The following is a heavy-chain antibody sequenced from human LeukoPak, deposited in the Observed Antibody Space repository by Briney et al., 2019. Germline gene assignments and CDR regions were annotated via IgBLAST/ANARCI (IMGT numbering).Heavy chain of an antibody. J-gene: IGHJ4*02. CDR2: INGDGGST. CDR3: AREEFDY. V-gene: IGHV3-20*04. CDR1: GFTFDDFA. Sequence: GRSLRLSCAAAGFTFDDFAISWVRQAPGKGLGWASGINGDGGSTGYADSVKGRFTISRDNDKNSLYLQMNSLRAEDTALYYCAREEFDYWGQGTLVTVSS.